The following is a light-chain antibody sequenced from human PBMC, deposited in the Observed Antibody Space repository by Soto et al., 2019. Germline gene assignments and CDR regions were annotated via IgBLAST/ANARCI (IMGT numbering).Light chain of an antibody. J-gene: IGKJ2*01. V-gene: IGKV2-30*02. CDR2: KVS. CDR1: QSLVHSDGNTY. CDR3: MQGTHSYT. Sequence: DVVMTQSPLSLPVTLGQPASISCRSRQSLVHSDGNTYLSWFQQRPGQSPRRLIYKVSKRDSGVPDRFSGSGSGTDFTLKISRVEAEDVGIYYCMQGTHSYTFGQGTRLDIK.